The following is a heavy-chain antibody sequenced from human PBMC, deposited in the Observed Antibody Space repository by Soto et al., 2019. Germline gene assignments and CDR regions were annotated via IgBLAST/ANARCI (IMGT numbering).Heavy chain of an antibody. Sequence: QVQLMQSGAEVKKPGASVKVSCKASGDTFTDYYIHWVRQAPGQGLEWMGTVNPSGGHTTYAQNFLGRVTMTRDTSTSTLYMELTSLRSEDTAVYYRARGGHVVVVTAAFDYWGQGTLVTVSS. V-gene: IGHV1-46*01. CDR3: ARGGHVVVVTAAFDY. CDR2: VNPSGGHT. D-gene: IGHD2-21*02. J-gene: IGHJ4*02. CDR1: GDTFTDYY.